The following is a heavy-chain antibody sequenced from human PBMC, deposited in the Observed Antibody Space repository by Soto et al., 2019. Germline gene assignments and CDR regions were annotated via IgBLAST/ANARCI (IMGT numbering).Heavy chain of an antibody. CDR2: ISSNGGST. V-gene: IGHV3-64D*08. D-gene: IGHD6-19*01. CDR3: LNEYSSGWNDAFDI. Sequence: GGSLRLSCSASGFTFSSYAMHWVRQAPGKGLEYVSAISSNGGSTYYADSVKGRFTISRDNSKNTLYLQMSSLRAEDTAVYYCLNEYSSGWNDAFDIWGQGTMVTVSS. CDR1: GFTFSSYA. J-gene: IGHJ3*02.